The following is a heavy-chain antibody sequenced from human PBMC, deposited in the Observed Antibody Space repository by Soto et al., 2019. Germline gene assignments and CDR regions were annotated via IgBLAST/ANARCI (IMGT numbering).Heavy chain of an antibody. CDR1: GGSISRGDHY. CDR2: IYYSGST. V-gene: IGHV4-30-4*01. Sequence: SETLSLTCTVSGGSISRGDHYWSWIRQPPGKGLEWIGYIYYSGSTSYNPSLKSRVTISVDTSKNQFSLKLSSVTAADTAVYYCASRGLFSFNNIDVRGQATKVTVSS. CDR3: ASRGLFSFNNIDV. J-gene: IGHJ6*02.